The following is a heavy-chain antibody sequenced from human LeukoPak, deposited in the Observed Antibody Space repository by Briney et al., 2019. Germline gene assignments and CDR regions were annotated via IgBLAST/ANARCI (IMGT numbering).Heavy chain of an antibody. CDR1: GFTVSSNY. Sequence: GGSLRLSCAASGFTVSSNYMSWVRRAPGKGLEWVSSIYSGGSTYYTDSVKGRFTISRDNSKNTLYLQMNSLRAEDTAVYYCARDLAGYNSFDYWGQGTLVTVSS. CDR2: IYSGGST. J-gene: IGHJ4*02. D-gene: IGHD5-24*01. V-gene: IGHV3-66*01. CDR3: ARDLAGYNSFDY.